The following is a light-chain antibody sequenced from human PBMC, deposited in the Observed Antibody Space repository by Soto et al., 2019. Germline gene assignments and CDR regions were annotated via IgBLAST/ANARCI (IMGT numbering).Light chain of an antibody. CDR2: DVS. J-gene: IGLJ1*01. CDR3: CAYADTFYV. CDR1: SSDVGSYKD. Sequence: QSALTQPRSVSGSPGQSVTISCTGTSSDVGSYKDVSWYQHHPGKVPKLMIYDVSERPSGVPDRFSGSKSGNTASLTISGLHAEDEANYYCCAYADTFYVFGTGTKLTVL. V-gene: IGLV2-11*01.